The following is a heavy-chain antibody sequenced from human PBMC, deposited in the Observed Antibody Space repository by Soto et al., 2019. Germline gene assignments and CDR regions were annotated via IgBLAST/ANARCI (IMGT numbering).Heavy chain of an antibody. J-gene: IGHJ4*02. V-gene: IGHV3-30*18. CDR3: AKGFYDIAGYVSDY. CDR1: GFTVSRYA. D-gene: IGHD3-22*01. Sequence: GGPLRLFWAASGFTVSRYAMHWVREAPGKGLGWVAVISYDRGNKYYADSVKGRFTISRDNSKNTLYLQMNSLRPEDAAVHYCAKGFYDIAGYVSDYWGQGTRVSVSS. CDR2: ISYDRGNK.